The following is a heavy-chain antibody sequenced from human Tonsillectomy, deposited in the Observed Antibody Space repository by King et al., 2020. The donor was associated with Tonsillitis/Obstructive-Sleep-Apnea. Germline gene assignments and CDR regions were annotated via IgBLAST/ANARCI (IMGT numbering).Heavy chain of an antibody. D-gene: IGHD3-10*01. Sequence: DVQLVESGGGLVQPGRSLRLSCEASGFTFNDYAMHWVRQPPGKGLEWVSGITWNSDTVGYADSVMGRFTISRDNAKNFLYLQMNSLRAEDTAFYYCAKDLTVGRYYGGTYYFDLWGQGALVTVSS. V-gene: IGHV3-9*01. J-gene: IGHJ4*02. CDR2: ITWNSDTV. CDR1: GFTFNDYA. CDR3: AKDLTVGRYYGGTYYFDL.